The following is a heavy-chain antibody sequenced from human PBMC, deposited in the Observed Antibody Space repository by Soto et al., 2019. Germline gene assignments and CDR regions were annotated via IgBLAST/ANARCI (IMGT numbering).Heavy chain of an antibody. CDR2: VYYTGST. V-gene: IGHV4-59*01. J-gene: IGHJ4*02. Sequence: SETLALTCSVSGGSISGSYWSWIRQSPGKGLEWLGYVYYTGSTNYSPSLRSRVSISVDTSKNEFSLRLSSVTAADTAVYFCARSVAVPGAHIDYWGQGTQVTVSS. CDR3: ARSVAVPGAHIDY. D-gene: IGHD6-19*01. CDR1: GGSISGSY.